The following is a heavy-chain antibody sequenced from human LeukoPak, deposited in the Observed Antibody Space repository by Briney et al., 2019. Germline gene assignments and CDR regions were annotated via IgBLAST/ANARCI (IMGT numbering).Heavy chain of an antibody. V-gene: IGHV3-23*01. J-gene: IGHJ5*02. CDR3: AKARDAYNYYWFDP. Sequence: GGSLRLSCAASGFTFSSYAMSWVRQAPGKGLEWVSAISGGYTAATDYADSVKGRFTISRDNYGNTLYLEMNSLGAEDTALYYCAKARDAYNYYWFDPWGQGTLVTVSS. CDR1: GFTFSSYA. CDR2: ISGGYTAAT. D-gene: IGHD5-24*01.